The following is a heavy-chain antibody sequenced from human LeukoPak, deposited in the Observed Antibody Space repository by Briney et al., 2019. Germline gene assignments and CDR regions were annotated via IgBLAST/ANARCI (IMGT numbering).Heavy chain of an antibody. CDR3: ARYEMATTDFDY. D-gene: IGHD5-24*01. CDR1: GYTFTSYG. V-gene: IGHV1-18*01. Sequence: ASVTVSCKASGYTFTSYGISWVRQAPGQGLEWMGWISAYNGNTNYAQKLQGRVTMTTDTSTSTAYMELRSLRSDDTAVYYCARYEMATTDFDYWGQGTLVTVSS. J-gene: IGHJ4*02. CDR2: ISAYNGNT.